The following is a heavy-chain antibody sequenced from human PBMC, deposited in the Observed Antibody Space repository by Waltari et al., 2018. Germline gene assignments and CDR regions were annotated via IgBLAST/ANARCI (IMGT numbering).Heavy chain of an antibody. J-gene: IGHJ4*02. CDR3: ARVTHKWPYFDY. Sequence: QVQLQESGPGLVKPSQTLSLTCTVSGGSISSGSYYWSWLRQPAGKGLEWIGYIYTSGSTNYNPSLKSRVTISVDTSKNQFSLKLSSVTAADTAVYYCARVTHKWPYFDYWGQGTLVTVSS. CDR2: IYTSGST. V-gene: IGHV4-61*09. CDR1: GGSISSGSYY. D-gene: IGHD2-8*01.